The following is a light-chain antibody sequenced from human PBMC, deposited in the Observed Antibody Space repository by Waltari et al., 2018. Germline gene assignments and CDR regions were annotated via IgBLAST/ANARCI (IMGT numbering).Light chain of an antibody. J-gene: IGLJ2*01. V-gene: IGLV2-14*01. CDR3: SSYTSSSTGI. CDR2: EVF. CDR1: SRDVGGFNF. Sequence: QSALTQPASVSGSPGQSITISCTGTSRDVGGFNFVSRYPQHPGKAPKLIIYEVFNRPSGVSYRFSGSKSGNTASLTISGLQAEDEADYYCSSYTSSSTGIFGGGTKLTVL.